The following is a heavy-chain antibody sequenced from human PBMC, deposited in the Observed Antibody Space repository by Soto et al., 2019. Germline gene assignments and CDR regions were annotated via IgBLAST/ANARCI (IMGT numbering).Heavy chain of an antibody. Sequence: GASVKVSCKASGYTFTSYAMHWVRQAPGQRLEWMGWINAGNGNTKYSQKFQGRVTITRDTSASTAYMELSSLRSEDTAVYYCALQLGDSGYFDYWGHGTLLTVSS. CDR1: GYTFTSYA. CDR2: INAGNGNT. V-gene: IGHV1-3*01. CDR3: ALQLGDSGYFDY. J-gene: IGHJ4*01. D-gene: IGHD1-26*01.